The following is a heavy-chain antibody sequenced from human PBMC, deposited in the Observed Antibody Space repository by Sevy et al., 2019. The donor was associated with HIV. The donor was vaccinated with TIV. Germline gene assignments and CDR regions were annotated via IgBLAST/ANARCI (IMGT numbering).Heavy chain of an antibody. D-gene: IGHD1-26*01. CDR2: INYNGHI. CDR1: GGSITSLY. V-gene: IGHV4-59*08. J-gene: IGHJ4*02. Sequence: SETLSLTCTVSGGSITSLYWNWIRQPPGKGLEWIANINYNGHINYNPSLKSRVTLSLNTSKNQFTLRLSAVTAADTAMYYCAGENAWGRGYSWGQGTLVTVSS. CDR3: AGENAWGRGYS.